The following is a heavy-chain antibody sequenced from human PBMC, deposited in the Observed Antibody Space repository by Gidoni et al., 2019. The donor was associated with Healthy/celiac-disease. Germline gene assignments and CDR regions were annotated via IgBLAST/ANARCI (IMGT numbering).Heavy chain of an antibody. CDR1: GGTFSSYT. J-gene: IGHJ1*01. D-gene: IGHD3-22*01. CDR3: ARTYDSSGYYYQGGYFQH. CDR2: IIPILGIA. V-gene: IGHV1-69*02. Sequence: QFQLVQSGAEVKKPGSSVKVSCKASGGTFSSYTISWVRQAPGQGLEWMGRIIPILGIANYAQKFQGRVTITADKSTSTAYMELSSLRSEDTAVYYCARTYDSSGYYYQGGYFQHWGQGTLVTVSS.